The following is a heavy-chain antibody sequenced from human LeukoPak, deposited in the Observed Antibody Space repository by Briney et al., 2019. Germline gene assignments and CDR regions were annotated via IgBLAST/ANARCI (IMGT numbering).Heavy chain of an antibody. CDR2: ISSSSSSI. CDR3: ARELVTSSY. CDR1: GFTFSDYY. Sequence: GGSLRLSCAASGFTFSDYYMSWIRQAPGKGLEWVSSISSSSSSIYYADSVKGRFTISRDNAKDSLYLQMNSLRAEDTAVYYCARELVTSSYWGQGTLVTVSS. J-gene: IGHJ4*02. V-gene: IGHV3-11*04. D-gene: IGHD4-23*01.